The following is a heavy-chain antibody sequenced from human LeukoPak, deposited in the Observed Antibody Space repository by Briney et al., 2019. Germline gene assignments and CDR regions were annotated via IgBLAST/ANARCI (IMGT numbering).Heavy chain of an antibody. V-gene: IGHV4-59*01. J-gene: IGHJ3*02. D-gene: IGHD3-3*01. CDR3: ARGGRITMFGVVIMRGAFDI. Sequence: SGTLSHTRTVSGGSISSYFWSWIRPPPGKGREWIGYIYYCGSTNHNHSLKSRVTISVDTSKNQFSLKLSSVTAADTAVYYCARGGRITMFGVVIMRGAFDIWGQGTMVTVSS. CDR2: IYYCGST. CDR1: GGSISSYF.